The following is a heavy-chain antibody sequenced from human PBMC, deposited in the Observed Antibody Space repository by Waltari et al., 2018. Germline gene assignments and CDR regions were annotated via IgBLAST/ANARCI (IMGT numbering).Heavy chain of an antibody. CDR2: ISGPGDT. V-gene: IGHV3-53*01. CDR1: GFSLSVNS. CDR3: AKQLTPHYFDF. D-gene: IGHD3-9*01. Sequence: QLVESGGGLIQPGESLRLSCAVSGFSLSVNSMAWVRQAPGKGLYGVALISGPGDTHYADSMKGRVTISRDISKNTVYLQINSLRGDDTAVYYCAKQLTPHYFDFWGQGALVTVSS. J-gene: IGHJ4*02.